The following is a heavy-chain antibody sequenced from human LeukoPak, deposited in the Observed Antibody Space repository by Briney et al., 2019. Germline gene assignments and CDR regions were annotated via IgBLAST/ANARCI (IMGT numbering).Heavy chain of an antibody. J-gene: IGHJ4*02. V-gene: IGHV3-33*01. CDR1: VFTFSYYG. Sequence: GRSLRLSCAASVFTFSYYGMHWVRQAPGKGLEWVAFIRYDGSDKYYADSVKGRFTISRDNSRNTLDLHMNSLRTEDTAVYYCARALSSTTGWYYFDHWGQGTLVTVSS. CDR3: ARALSSTTGWYYFDH. CDR2: IRYDGSDK. D-gene: IGHD6-19*01.